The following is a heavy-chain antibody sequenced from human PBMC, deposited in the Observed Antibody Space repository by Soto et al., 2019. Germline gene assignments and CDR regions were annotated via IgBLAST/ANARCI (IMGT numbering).Heavy chain of an antibody. CDR1: GYTLTELS. D-gene: IGHD6-25*01. CDR3: ATVRKMASAAFDY. V-gene: IGHV1-24*01. Sequence: QVQLVQSGAEVKKPGASVKVSCKVSGYTLTELSMHWVRQAPGKGLEWMGGFDPEDGETIYAQKFQGRVTMNEDTSTDTAYMELSSLRSDDTAVYYCATVRKMASAAFDYWGQGTLVTVSS. J-gene: IGHJ4*02. CDR2: FDPEDGET.